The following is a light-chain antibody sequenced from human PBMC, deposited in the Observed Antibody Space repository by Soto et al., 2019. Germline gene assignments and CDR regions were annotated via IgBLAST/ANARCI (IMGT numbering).Light chain of an antibody. CDR3: SSYTSKSHVV. J-gene: IGLJ2*01. CDR2: DVS. Sequence: QSVLTQPASVSGSPGQSITISCTGTSSDVGAYNYVSWYQQHPGKAPKLMIYDVSNRPSGVSNRFSGSKSGNTASLTISGLQAEDEADYYCSSYTSKSHVVFGGGTKLTVL. V-gene: IGLV2-14*01. CDR1: SSDVGAYNY.